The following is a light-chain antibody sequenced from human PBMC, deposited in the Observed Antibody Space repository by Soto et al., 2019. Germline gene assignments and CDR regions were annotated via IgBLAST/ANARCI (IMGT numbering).Light chain of an antibody. CDR1: QSVSSNY. CDR3: QQYGSSPQT. CDR2: GAS. Sequence: EIVLTQSPGTLSLSPGERATLSCRASQSVSSNYLAWYQQMSGQAPRLLIYGASSRATGIPDRFSGSGSGTDFTLTISRLEPEVFAVYYCQQYGSSPQTFGPGTKLESK. J-gene: IGKJ2*01. V-gene: IGKV3-20*01.